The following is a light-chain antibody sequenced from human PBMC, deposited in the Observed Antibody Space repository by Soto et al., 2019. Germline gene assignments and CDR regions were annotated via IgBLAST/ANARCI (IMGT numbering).Light chain of an antibody. CDR1: QNIISW. J-gene: IGKJ1*01. CDR2: DAS. V-gene: IGKV1-5*01. CDR3: LQYHNYWT. Sequence: DIQMTQSPSTLSASVGDRVTITCRASQNIISWLAWYQQKPGKAPKLLIYDASNLESGVPSRFSGGGSGTEFTLTISSLQPEDFATYYCLQYHNYWTFGQGTKVDIK.